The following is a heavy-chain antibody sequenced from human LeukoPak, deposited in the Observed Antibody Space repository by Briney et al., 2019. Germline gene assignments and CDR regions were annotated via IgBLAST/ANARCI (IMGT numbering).Heavy chain of an antibody. CDR3: ARAVQQLAIFLDY. D-gene: IGHD6-13*01. CDR2: IIPILGIA. CDR1: GGTFSSYA. V-gene: IGHV1-69*04. Sequence: GASVKVSCKASGGTFSSYAISWVRQAPGQGLEWMGRIIPILGIANYAQKFQGRVTITADKSTSTAYMELRSLRSDDTAVYYCARAVQQLAIFLDYWGQGTLVTVSS. J-gene: IGHJ4*02.